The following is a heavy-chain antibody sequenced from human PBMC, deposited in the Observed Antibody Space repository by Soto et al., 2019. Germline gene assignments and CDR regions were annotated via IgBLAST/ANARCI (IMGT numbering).Heavy chain of an antibody. V-gene: IGHV3-74*01. CDR1: GFPFSSSW. Sequence: GGSRRPSFAPLGFPFSSSWRHWVRQAPGKGLVWVSRINSDGSSTSYADSVKGRFTISRDNAKNTLYLQMNSLRAEDTAVYYCARVSGGFDHWGQGTLVTVSS. J-gene: IGHJ5*02. CDR2: INSDGSST. CDR3: ARVSGGFDH. D-gene: IGHD3-10*01.